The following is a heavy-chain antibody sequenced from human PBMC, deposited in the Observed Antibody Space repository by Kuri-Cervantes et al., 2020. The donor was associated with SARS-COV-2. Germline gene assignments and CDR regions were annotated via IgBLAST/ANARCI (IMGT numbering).Heavy chain of an antibody. CDR3: AKDLSKAAALTGAQVL. V-gene: IGHV3-53*01. CDR1: GFTVSSNY. CDR2: IYNGGST. D-gene: IGHD6-13*01. J-gene: IGHJ4*02. Sequence: GSLKLSCAASGFTVSSNYMSWVRQAPGKGLEWVSVIYNGGSTYYADSVKGRFTISRDNSKNTLSLQMNSLRAEDTAVYYCAKDLSKAAALTGAQVLWGQGTLVTVSS.